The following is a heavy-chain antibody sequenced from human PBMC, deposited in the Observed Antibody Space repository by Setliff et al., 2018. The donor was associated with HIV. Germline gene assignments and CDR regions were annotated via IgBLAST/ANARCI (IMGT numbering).Heavy chain of an antibody. D-gene: IGHD3-16*02. V-gene: IGHV4-34*01. J-gene: IGHJ4*02. CDR2: IHHTGYL. CDR3: ARVRPSYDYVWGSYLDY. CDR1: GGPFTDHY. Sequence: SETLSLTCAVHGGPFTDHYWNWIRQPPGKGLEWIAEIHHTGYLNYNPSLKSRVTISRDTSTNQFSLKVSSVTAADTAIYYCARVRPSYDYVWGSYLDYWGQGTLVTVSS.